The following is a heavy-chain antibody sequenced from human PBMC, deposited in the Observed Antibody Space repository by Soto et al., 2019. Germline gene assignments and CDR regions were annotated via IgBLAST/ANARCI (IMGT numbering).Heavy chain of an antibody. CDR1: GFTFSNSA. Sequence: ESLQISCAASGFTFSNSAMTWVRQTPGKGLEWVSTISGSNGDSTYYADSVKGRFTISRDNSKNTLYLQMNSLRAEDTAVYNCVKHNWNNLGWFDPWGQGTLVTVSS. CDR3: VKHNWNNLGWFDP. CDR2: ISGSNGDST. J-gene: IGHJ5*02. D-gene: IGHD1-20*01. V-gene: IGHV3-23*01.